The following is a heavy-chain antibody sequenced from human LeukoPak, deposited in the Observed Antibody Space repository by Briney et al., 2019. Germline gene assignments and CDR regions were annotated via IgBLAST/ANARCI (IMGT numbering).Heavy chain of an antibody. J-gene: IGHJ5*02. CDR3: ASLLQSPYNWFDP. V-gene: IGHV4-59*01. CDR2: IYYSGST. Sequence: SETLSLTCTVSGGSISSYYWSWIRQPPGKGLEWIGYIYYSGSTNYNPFLKSRVTISVDTSKNQFSLKLSSVTAADTAVYYCASLLQSPYNWFDPWGQGTLVTVSS. CDR1: GGSISSYY. D-gene: IGHD4-11*01.